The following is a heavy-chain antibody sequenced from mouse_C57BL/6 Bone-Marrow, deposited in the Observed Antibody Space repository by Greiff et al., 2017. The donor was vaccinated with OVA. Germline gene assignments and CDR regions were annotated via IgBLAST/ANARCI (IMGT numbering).Heavy chain of an antibody. J-gene: IGHJ1*03. CDR1: GFTFSDYG. Sequence: EVQGVESGGGLVKPGGSLKLSCAASGFTFSDYGMHWVRQAPEKGLEWVAYISSGSSTIYYADTVKGRFTISRDNAKNTLFLQMTSLRSEDTAMDYCAKTGTWYFDVWGTGTTVTVSS. CDR2: ISSGSSTI. V-gene: IGHV5-17*01. D-gene: IGHD4-1*01. CDR3: AKTGTWYFDV.